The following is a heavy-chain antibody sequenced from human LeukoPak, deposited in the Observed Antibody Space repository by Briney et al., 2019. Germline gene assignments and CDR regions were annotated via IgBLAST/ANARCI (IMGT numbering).Heavy chain of an antibody. CDR1: GGSISSSSFY. J-gene: IGHJ5*02. CDR2: IYYTGST. D-gene: IGHD3-10*01. Sequence: PSETLSLTCTVSGGSISSSSFYWGWIRQPPGKGLEWIGSIYYTGSTDYNPSLKSRVTMSVDTSKNQFSLKLSSVTAADTAVYSCARGSVRGEFDPWGQGTLVTVSS. CDR3: ARGSVRGEFDP. V-gene: IGHV4-39*07.